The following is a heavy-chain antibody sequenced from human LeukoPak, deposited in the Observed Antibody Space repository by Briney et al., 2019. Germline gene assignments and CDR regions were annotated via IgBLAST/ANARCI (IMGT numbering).Heavy chain of an antibody. D-gene: IGHD5-18*01. CDR1: GGTFSSYA. CDR2: IIPIFGTA. V-gene: IGHV1-69*13. CDR3: ARDQGYGENGYYYGMDV. J-gene: IGHJ6*02. Sequence: GASVKVSCKASGGTFSSYAISWVRQAPGQGLEWMGGIIPIFGTANYAQKFQGRVTITADESTSTAYMELSSLRSEDTAVYYCARDQGYGENGYYYGMDVWGQGTTVTVSS.